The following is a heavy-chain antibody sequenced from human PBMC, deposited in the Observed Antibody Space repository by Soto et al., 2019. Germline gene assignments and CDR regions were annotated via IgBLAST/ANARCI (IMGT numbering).Heavy chain of an antibody. J-gene: IGHJ5*01. CDR1: GFNFGNYA. Sequence: GGSLRLSCAASGFNFGNYAMSWVRQAPGKGLEWVSSIHGRGGGTYYADSVKGRFTVSRDDSKGTLYLQLSSLRVDDTAVYYCAKDGVPRNGVWDWFDSWGQGTLVTVSS. CDR2: IHGRGGGT. D-gene: IGHD3-16*01. V-gene: IGHV3-23*01. CDR3: AKDGVPRNGVWDWFDS.